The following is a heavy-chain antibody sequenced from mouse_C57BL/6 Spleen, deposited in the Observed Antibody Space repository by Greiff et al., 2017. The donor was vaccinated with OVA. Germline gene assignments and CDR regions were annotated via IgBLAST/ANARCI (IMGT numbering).Heavy chain of an antibody. CDR2: IWSGGST. J-gene: IGHJ4*01. V-gene: IGHV2-2*01. CDR1: GFSLTSYG. Sequence: QVHVKQSGPGLVQPSQSLSITCTVSGFSLTSYGVHWVRQSPGKGLEWLGVIWSGGSTDYNAAFISRLSISKDNSKSQVFFKMNSLQADDTAIYYCARERVTTVWDYYAMDYWGQGTSVTVSS. CDR3: ARERVTTVWDYYAMDY. D-gene: IGHD1-1*01.